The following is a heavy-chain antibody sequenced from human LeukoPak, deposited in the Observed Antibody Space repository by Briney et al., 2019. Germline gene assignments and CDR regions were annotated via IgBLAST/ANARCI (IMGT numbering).Heavy chain of an antibody. Sequence: PGGSLRLSCAASGFTFSTYWMSWVRQAPGKGLEWVANIKQGGSEKYYVDSVKGRFTISRDDAKNSLYLQMNSLRVEDTAVYYCAREYPTAVTRPFDYWGQGTLVTVSS. J-gene: IGHJ4*02. D-gene: IGHD4-17*01. CDR1: GFTFSTYW. V-gene: IGHV3-7*01. CDR3: AREYPTAVTRPFDY. CDR2: IKQGGSEK.